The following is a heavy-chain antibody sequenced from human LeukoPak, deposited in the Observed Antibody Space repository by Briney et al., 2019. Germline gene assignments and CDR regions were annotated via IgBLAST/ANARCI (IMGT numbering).Heavy chain of an antibody. D-gene: IGHD3-22*01. CDR3: AKTPYDSGGYYFMPIDY. V-gene: IGHV3-30*18. Sequence: GGSLRLSCAASGFTFSSYGMHWVRQAPGKGLEWVAVISYDGSNKYYADSVKGRFTISRDNSKNALYLQMNSLRAEDTAVYYCAKTPYDSGGYYFMPIDYWGQGTLVTVSS. CDR1: GFTFSSYG. CDR2: ISYDGSNK. J-gene: IGHJ4*02.